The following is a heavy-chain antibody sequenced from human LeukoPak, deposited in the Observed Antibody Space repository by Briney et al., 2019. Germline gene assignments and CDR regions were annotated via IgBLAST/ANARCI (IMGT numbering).Heavy chain of an antibody. CDR2: IIPIFGTA. CDR3: ARAFLGAGDPYYFDY. V-gene: IGHV1-69*05. D-gene: IGHD1-26*01. J-gene: IGHJ4*02. Sequence: SVKVSCKASGGTFSNYAISWVRQAPGQGLEWMGRIIPIFGTANYAQKFQGRVTITTDESTSTAYMDLSSLRSEDTAVDYCARAFLGAGDPYYFDYWGQGTLVTVSS. CDR1: GGTFSNYA.